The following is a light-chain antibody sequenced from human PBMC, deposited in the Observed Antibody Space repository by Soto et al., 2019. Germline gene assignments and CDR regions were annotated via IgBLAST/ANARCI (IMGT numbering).Light chain of an antibody. CDR1: QSLLYGAGYMY. Sequence: DIVMTQSPLSLPVTPGEPASISCRSSQSLLYGAGYMYVDWYLQKPGQPPQLLIFLGSNRASGVPDRLSGSVSGTDFTLKINKVETEDVGVYYCMQTLQTPYTFGQGTKLEI. V-gene: IGKV2-28*01. CDR3: MQTLQTPYT. J-gene: IGKJ2*01. CDR2: LGS.